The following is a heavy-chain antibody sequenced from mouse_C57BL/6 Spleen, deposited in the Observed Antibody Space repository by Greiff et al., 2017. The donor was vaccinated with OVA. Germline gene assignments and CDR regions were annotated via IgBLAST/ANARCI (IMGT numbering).Heavy chain of an antibody. Sequence: QVQLQQPGAELVKPGASVKLSCKASGYTFTSYWITWVKQRPGQGLEWIGDIYPGSGSTNYNEKFKSKATLTVDKSSSTAYMELSSLTSEDSAVYYGANCYGSSDDWYFDVWGTGTTLTVSS. CDR2: IYPGSGST. CDR3: ANCYGSSDDWYFDV. J-gene: IGHJ1*03. V-gene: IGHV1-55*01. CDR1: GYTFTSYW. D-gene: IGHD1-1*01.